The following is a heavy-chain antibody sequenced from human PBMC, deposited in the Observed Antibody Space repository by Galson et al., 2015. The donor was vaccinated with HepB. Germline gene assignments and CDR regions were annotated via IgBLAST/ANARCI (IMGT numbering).Heavy chain of an antibody. CDR3: ARVITIFGVALDAFDI. D-gene: IGHD3-3*01. J-gene: IGHJ3*02. CDR1: GYTFTGYY. V-gene: IGHV1-2*02. CDR2: INPNSGGT. Sequence: SVKVSCKASGYTFTGYYMHWVRQAPGQGLEWMGWINPNSGGTNYAQKFQGRVTMTRDTSISTAYMELSRLRSDDTAVYYCARVITIFGVALDAFDIWGQGTMVTVSS.